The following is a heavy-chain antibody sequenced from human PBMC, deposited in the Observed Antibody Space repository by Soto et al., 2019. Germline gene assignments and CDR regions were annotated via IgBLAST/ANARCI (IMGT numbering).Heavy chain of an antibody. CDR1: GFTFSSYA. Sequence: GGSLRLSCAASGFTFSSYAMSWVRQAPGKGLEWVSAISGSGGSTYYADSVKGRFTISRANSKNTLYLQMNSLNAEVTAAYYGAKDHRYYCDRHCDQVTRVTGSS. CDR3: AKDHRYYCDRH. V-gene: IGHV3-23*01. CDR2: ISGSGGST. D-gene: IGHD3-22*01. J-gene: IGHJ1*01.